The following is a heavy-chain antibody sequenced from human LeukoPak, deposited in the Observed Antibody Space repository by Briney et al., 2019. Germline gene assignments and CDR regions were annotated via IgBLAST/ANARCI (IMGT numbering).Heavy chain of an antibody. D-gene: IGHD1-26*01. V-gene: IGHV4-39*01. J-gene: IGHJ4*02. CDR3: ARLDLEGGYYRGGDFDY. CDR2: IYYSGST. CDR1: GGSISSGSYY. Sequence: SETLSLTCTVSGGSISSGSYYWGWIRQPPGKGLEWLGTIYYSGSTYYNPSLKSRATISVDTSKKQFSLKLSSLTAGDTPGYYCARLDLEGGYYRGGDFDYWGQGTLVTVSS.